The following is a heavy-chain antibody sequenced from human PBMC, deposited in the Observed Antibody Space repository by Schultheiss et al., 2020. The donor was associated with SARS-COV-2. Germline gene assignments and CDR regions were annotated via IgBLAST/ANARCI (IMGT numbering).Heavy chain of an antibody. CDR2: IYYSGST. J-gene: IGHJ5*02. V-gene: IGHV4-31*03. CDR1: GGSISSGGYY. D-gene: IGHD3-3*01. Sequence: SQTLSLTCTVSGGSISSGGYYWSWIRQHPGKGLEWIGYIYYSGSTYYNPSLKSRVTISVDTSKNQFSLKLSSVTAADKAVYYCARARNPEYDFWSGYYGARRGDWFDPWGQGTLVTVAS. CDR3: ARARNPEYDFWSGYYGARRGDWFDP.